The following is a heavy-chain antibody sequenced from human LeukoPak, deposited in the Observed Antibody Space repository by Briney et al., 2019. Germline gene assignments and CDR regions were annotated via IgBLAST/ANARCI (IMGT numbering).Heavy chain of an antibody. Sequence: PGGSLRLSCAASGFTFSSYWMHWVRQAPGKGLVWVSRINSDGSSTSYADSVKGRFTISRDNAKNTLYLQMNSLRAEDTAVYYCARSFSRTYYFDYWGQGTLVTVSS. CDR2: INSDGSST. J-gene: IGHJ4*02. CDR1: GFTFSSYW. D-gene: IGHD1-7*01. V-gene: IGHV3-74*01. CDR3: ARSFSRTYYFDY.